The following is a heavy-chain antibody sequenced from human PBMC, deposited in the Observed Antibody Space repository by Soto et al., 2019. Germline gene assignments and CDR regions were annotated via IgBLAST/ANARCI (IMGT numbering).Heavy chain of an antibody. J-gene: IGHJ4*02. V-gene: IGHV4-34*01. D-gene: IGHD4-17*01. Sequence: NPSETLSLTCAVYGGSFSGYYWSWIRQPPGKGLEWIGEINHSGSTNYNPSLKGRVTISVDTSKNQFSLKLSSVTAADTAVYYCARGWTGMTTVTLGFDYWGQGTLVTVSS. CDR1: GGSFSGYY. CDR2: INHSGST. CDR3: ARGWTGMTTVTLGFDY.